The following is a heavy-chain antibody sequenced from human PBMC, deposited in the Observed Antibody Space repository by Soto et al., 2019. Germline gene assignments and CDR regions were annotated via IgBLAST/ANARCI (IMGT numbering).Heavy chain of an antibody. CDR3: VTGFGELSWFDP. CDR1: GASVINDY. J-gene: IGHJ5*02. CDR2: VYDSGST. V-gene: IGHV4-59*08. D-gene: IGHD3-10*01. Sequence: PSETLSLTCTVTGASVINDYWNWIRRPPGKGLEWIGFVYDSGSTSYNSSLKSRLTISVDTSKNQFSLKLSSVTAADTAVYYCVTGFGELSWFDPWGQGTLVTVSS.